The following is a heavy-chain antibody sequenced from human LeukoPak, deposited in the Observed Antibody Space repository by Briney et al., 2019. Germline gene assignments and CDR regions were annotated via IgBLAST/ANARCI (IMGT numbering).Heavy chain of an antibody. CDR2: ISWNNGGI. Sequence: GRSLRLSCTPSGFTYHDYAMHWLPQSPGKALEWVSGISWNNGGIGYADSVKGRFTIARDNAKNSLYLQMNSLRAEDTALYYCAKGKCGSTSCSIDYWGQGTLVTVSS. D-gene: IGHD2-2*01. V-gene: IGHV3-9*01. CDR3: AKGKCGSTSCSIDY. CDR1: GFTYHDYA. J-gene: IGHJ4*02.